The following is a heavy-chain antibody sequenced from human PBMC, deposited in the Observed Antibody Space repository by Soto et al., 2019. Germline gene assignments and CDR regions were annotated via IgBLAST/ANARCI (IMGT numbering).Heavy chain of an antibody. CDR3: ARLSRAPYCSGGSCYSNAFDI. CDR2: IYYSGST. J-gene: IGHJ3*02. D-gene: IGHD2-15*01. V-gene: IGHV4-39*01. CDR1: GGSMSSSRYY. Sequence: SETLSLTCTVSGGSMSSSRYYWGWIRQPPGKGLEWIGSIYYSGSTYYNPSLKSRVTISVDTSKNQFSLKLSSVTAADTAVYYCARLSRAPYCSGGSCYSNAFDIWGQGTMVTVSS.